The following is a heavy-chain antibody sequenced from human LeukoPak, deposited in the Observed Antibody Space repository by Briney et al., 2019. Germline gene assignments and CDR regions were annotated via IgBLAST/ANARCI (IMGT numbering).Heavy chain of an antibody. CDR3: ARVGVTIFGVATGNYMDV. V-gene: IGHV4-39*07. D-gene: IGHD3-3*01. CDR1: GGSISSSSYY. J-gene: IGHJ6*03. Sequence: PSETLSLTCTVSGGSISSSSYYWGWIRQPPGKGLEWIGGIYYSGSTYYNPSLKSRVTISVDTSKNQFSLKLSSVTAADTAVYYCARVGVTIFGVATGNYMDVWGKGTTVTVSS. CDR2: IYYSGST.